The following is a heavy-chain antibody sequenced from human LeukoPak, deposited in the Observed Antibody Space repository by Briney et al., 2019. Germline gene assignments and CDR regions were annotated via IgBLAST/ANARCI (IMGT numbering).Heavy chain of an antibody. Sequence: GGSLRLSCAGSGFSFSSHGMHWVRQAPGKGLEWVAFIRYDGSNKYYADSVKGRFTISRDNSKNTLYLQMNSLRAEDTAVYYCASERVGYFDYWGQGTLVTVSS. J-gene: IGHJ4*02. CDR3: ASERVGYFDY. CDR1: GFSFSSHG. D-gene: IGHD3-10*01. V-gene: IGHV3-30*02. CDR2: IRYDGSNK.